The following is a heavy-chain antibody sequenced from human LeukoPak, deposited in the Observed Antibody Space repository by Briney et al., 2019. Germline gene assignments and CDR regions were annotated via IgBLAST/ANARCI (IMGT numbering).Heavy chain of an antibody. CDR3: ATRRYCSGGGCSPLDY. Sequence: ASVKVSCKASGGTFSSYAISWVRQAPGQGLEWMGGIIPIFGTANYAQKFQGRVTITADESTSTAYMELSSLRSEDTAVYYCATRRYCSGGGCSPLDYWGQGTLVTVSS. V-gene: IGHV1-69*13. CDR1: GGTFSSYA. CDR2: IIPIFGTA. J-gene: IGHJ4*02. D-gene: IGHD2-15*01.